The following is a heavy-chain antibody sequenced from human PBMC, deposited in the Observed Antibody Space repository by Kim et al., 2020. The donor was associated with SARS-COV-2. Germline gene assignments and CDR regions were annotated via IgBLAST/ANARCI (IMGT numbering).Heavy chain of an antibody. Sequence: GGSLRLSCAASGFDFSTPSINWVRQAPGKGLDWVSYISGSTSSIYYAESVKGRFTISRDNAKNSVYLQMTSLRDEDTAVYYCARDAHGLDVWGQGTTVTVS. CDR1: GFDFSTPS. J-gene: IGHJ6*02. V-gene: IGHV3-48*02. CDR2: ISGSTSSI. CDR3: ARDAHGLDV.